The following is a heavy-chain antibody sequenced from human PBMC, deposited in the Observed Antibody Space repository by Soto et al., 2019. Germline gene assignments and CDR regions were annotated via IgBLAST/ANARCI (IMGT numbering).Heavy chain of an antibody. CDR2: IYYSGST. Sequence: QVQLQESGPGLVKPSETLSLTCTVSGGSISSYYWSWIRQPPGKGLEWIGYIYYSGSTNYNPSLKSRVTISVDTSKNQFSLKLSSVTAADTAVYYCARDAIPYYYYYMDVWGKGTTVTVSS. CDR1: GGSISSYY. CDR3: ARDAIPYYYYYMDV. D-gene: IGHD2-21*01. J-gene: IGHJ6*03. V-gene: IGHV4-59*12.